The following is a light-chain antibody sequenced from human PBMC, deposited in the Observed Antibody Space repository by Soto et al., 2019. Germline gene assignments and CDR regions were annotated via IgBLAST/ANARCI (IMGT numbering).Light chain of an antibody. CDR3: HQYNHWVTWT. V-gene: IGKV3-15*01. CDR1: QSVGSK. J-gene: IGKJ1*01. CDR2: SAS. Sequence: EIVMTQSPATLSVSPGQRATLSCRASQSVGSKLAWYQQKPGQAPRLLIYSASTRATGIPARFSGSGSGTEFTLTISSLQSEDFAVYYCHQYNHWVTWTFGK.